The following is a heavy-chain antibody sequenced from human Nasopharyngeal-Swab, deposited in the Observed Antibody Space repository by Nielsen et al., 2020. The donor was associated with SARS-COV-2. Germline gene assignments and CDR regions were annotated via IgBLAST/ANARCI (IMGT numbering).Heavy chain of an antibody. J-gene: IGHJ6*03. V-gene: IGHV1-8*01. Sequence: ASVKVSCKASGYTFTSYDINWVRQATGQGLEWMGWMNPNIGNTGYAQKFQGRVTMTRNTSISTAYMELSSLRSEDTAVYYCARGCIVAKIFHYYYYMDVWGKGTTVTVSS. CDR2: MNPNIGNT. D-gene: IGHD5-12*01. CDR3: ARGCIVAKIFHYYYYMDV. CDR1: GYTFTSYD.